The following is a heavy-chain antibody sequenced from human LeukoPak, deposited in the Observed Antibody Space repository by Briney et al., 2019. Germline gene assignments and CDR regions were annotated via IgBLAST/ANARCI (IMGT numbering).Heavy chain of an antibody. CDR1: GYSFTTYW. V-gene: IGHV5-51*01. CDR2: TYPGDSDT. Sequence: GESLKISCKGSGYSFTTYWIAWVRQMPGKGLEWMGITYPGDSDTRYSPSFQGQVTISADKSISTAYLQWSSLKASDTAMYYCARRGASGWYFFDYWGQGTLVTVSS. CDR3: ARRGASGWYFFDY. J-gene: IGHJ4*02. D-gene: IGHD6-19*01.